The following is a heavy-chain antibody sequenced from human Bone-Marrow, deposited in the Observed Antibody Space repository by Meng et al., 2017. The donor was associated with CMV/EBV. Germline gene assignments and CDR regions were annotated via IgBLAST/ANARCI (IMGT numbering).Heavy chain of an antibody. V-gene: IGHV5-51*01. D-gene: IGHD2-2*01. J-gene: IGHJ3*02. CDR1: AYDFTNYW. CDR2: IYPGDSDT. CDR3: ARRTGGVGYCSSTSCSGAFDI. Sequence: GESLKISCKGSAYDFTNYWIAWVRQMPGKGLEWMGIIYPGDSDTRYSPSFQGQVTISADKSISTAYLQWSSLKASDTAMYYCARRTGGVGYCSSTSCSGAFDIWGQGTMVTVSS.